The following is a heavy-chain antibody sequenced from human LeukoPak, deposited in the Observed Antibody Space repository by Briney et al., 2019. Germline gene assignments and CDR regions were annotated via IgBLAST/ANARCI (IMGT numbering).Heavy chain of an antibody. CDR1: GGSISSSSYY. V-gene: IGHV4-39*07. D-gene: IGHD4-11*01. CDR2: IYYSGST. Sequence: SETLSLTCTVSGGSISSSSYYWGWIRQPPGKGLEWIGSIYYSGSTYYNPSLKSRVTISVDTSKNQFSLKLSSVTAADTAVYYCASQYSNYGEGLFDYWGQGSLVTVSS. J-gene: IGHJ4*02. CDR3: ASQYSNYGEGLFDY.